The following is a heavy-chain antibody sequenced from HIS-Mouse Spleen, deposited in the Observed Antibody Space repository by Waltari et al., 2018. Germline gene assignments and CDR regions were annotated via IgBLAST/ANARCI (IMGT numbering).Heavy chain of an antibody. CDR2: ISYDGSNK. V-gene: IGHV3-30*18. J-gene: IGHJ4*02. CDR3: AKASSGWLDY. D-gene: IGHD6-19*01. CDR1: GFTSSRYG. Sequence: QVQLVESGGGVVQPGRSLRLSCAASGFTSSRYGMHWVRQAPGKGLEWVAVISYDGSNKYYADSVKGRFTISRDNSKNTLYLQMNSLRDEDTAVYYCAKASSGWLDYWGQGTLVTVSS.